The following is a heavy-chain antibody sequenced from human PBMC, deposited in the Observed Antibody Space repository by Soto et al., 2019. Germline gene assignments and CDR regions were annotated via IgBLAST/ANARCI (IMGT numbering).Heavy chain of an antibody. V-gene: IGHV5-10-1*01. CDR1: GYSFTSYW. J-gene: IGHJ3*02. D-gene: IGHD3-10*01. Sequence: PGESLKISCQGSGYSFTSYWISWVRQMPGKGLEWMGRIDPSDSYTNYSPSFQGHVTISADKSISTAYLQWSSLKASDTAMYYCARTVRGWWEGEDDAFDIWGQGTMVTVSS. CDR3: ARTVRGWWEGEDDAFDI. CDR2: IDPSDSYT.